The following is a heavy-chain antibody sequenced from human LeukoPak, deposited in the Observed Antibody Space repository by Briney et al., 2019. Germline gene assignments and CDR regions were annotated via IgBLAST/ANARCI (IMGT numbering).Heavy chain of an antibody. CDR2: ISSSGSTI. D-gene: IGHD3-22*01. Sequence: PGGSLRLSCAASGFTFSSYEMNWVRQAPGKGLEWVSYISSSGSTIYYADSVKGRFTISRDNAKNSLYLQMNSLRAEDTAVYYCAREGFDSSGCYSDWGQGTLVTVSS. J-gene: IGHJ4*02. V-gene: IGHV3-48*03. CDR1: GFTFSSYE. CDR3: AREGFDSSGCYSD.